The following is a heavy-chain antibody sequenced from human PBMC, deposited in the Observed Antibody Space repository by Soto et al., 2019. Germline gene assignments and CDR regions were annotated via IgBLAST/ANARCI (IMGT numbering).Heavy chain of an antibody. CDR3: ARVVRTGTTYYYYGMDV. Sequence: SETLSLTCTVSGGSISSYYWSWIRQPPGKGLEWIGYIYYSGSTNYNPSLKSRVTISVDTPKNQFSLKLSSVTAADTAVYYCARVVRTGTTYYYYGMDVWGQGTTVTVSS. V-gene: IGHV4-59*01. D-gene: IGHD1-7*01. CDR2: IYYSGST. J-gene: IGHJ6*02. CDR1: GGSISSYY.